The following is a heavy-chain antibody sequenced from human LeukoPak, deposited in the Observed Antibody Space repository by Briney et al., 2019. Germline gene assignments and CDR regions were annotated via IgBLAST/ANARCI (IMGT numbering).Heavy chain of an antibody. Sequence: PSETLSLTCTVSGGSISSSSYYWGWIRQPPGKGLEWIGSIYYSGSTYYNPSLKSRVTISVDTSKNQFSLKLSSVTAADTAVYYCATIQQLRGTPNNWFDPWGQGTLVTVSS. CDR1: GGSISSSSYY. CDR3: ATIQQLRGTPNNWFDP. V-gene: IGHV4-39*07. D-gene: IGHD6-13*01. CDR2: IYYSGST. J-gene: IGHJ5*02.